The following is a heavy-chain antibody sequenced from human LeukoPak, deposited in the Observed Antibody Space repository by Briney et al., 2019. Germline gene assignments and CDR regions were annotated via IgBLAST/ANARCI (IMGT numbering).Heavy chain of an antibody. V-gene: IGHV1-46*01. CDR2: INPSGGST. CDR1: GYTFTSYY. J-gene: IGHJ4*02. CDR3: ATDREGSIVGAHYGFDY. Sequence: ASVKVSCKASGYTFTSYYMHWVRQAPGQGLEWMGIINPSGGSTIYAQKFQGRVTMTEDTSTDTAYMELSSLRSEDTAVYYCATDREGSIVGAHYGFDYWGQGTLVTVSS. D-gene: IGHD1-26*01.